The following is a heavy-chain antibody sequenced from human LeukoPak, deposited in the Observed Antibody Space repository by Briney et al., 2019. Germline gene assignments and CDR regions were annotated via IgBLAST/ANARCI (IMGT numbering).Heavy chain of an antibody. CDR1: GFTFSSYA. Sequence: GRSLRLSCAASGFTFSSYAMHWVRQAPGKGLEWVAVISYDGSNKYHADSVKGRLTISRDNSKNTLYLQMNSLRAEDTAVYYCARGDELLWFGGDAFDIWGQGTMVIVSS. CDR3: ARGDELLWFGGDAFDI. CDR2: ISYDGSNK. J-gene: IGHJ3*02. V-gene: IGHV3-30*04. D-gene: IGHD3-10*01.